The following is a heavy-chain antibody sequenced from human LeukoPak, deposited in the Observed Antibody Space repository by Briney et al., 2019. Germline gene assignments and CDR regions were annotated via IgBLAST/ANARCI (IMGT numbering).Heavy chain of an antibody. D-gene: IGHD6-13*01. V-gene: IGHV1-69*13. CDR3: ASAHSSWYSLDY. Sequence: SVKVSCKASGGTFSSYAISWVRQAPGQGLEWMGGIIPIFGTANYAQKFQGRVTITADESTSTAYMELSSLRSEDTAVYYCASAHSSWYSLDYWGQGTLVTVSS. CDR2: IIPIFGTA. J-gene: IGHJ4*02. CDR1: GGTFSSYA.